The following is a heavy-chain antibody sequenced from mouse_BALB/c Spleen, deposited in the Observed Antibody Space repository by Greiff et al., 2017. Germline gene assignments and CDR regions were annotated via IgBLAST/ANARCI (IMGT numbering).Heavy chain of an antibody. V-gene: IGHV2-6-7*01. CDR1: GFSLTGYG. D-gene: IGHD2-14*01. CDR3: ARVDSGRYDSYYAMDY. CDR2: IWGDGSS. J-gene: IGHJ4*01. Sequence: QVQLQQSGPGLVAPSQSLSITCTVSGFSLTGYGVNWVRQPPGKGLEWLGMIWGDGSSDYNSALKSRLSISKDNSKSQVFLKMNSLQTDDTARYYCARVDSGRYDSYYAMDYWGQGTSVTVSS.